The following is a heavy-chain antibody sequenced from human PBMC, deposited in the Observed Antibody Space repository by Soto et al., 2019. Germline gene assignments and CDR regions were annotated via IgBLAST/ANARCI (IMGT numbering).Heavy chain of an antibody. CDR2: IYWDDDK. CDR3: GSYGYRAFDY. V-gene: IGHV2-5*02. Sequence: QITLKESGPTLVKPTQTLTLTCTFSGFSLSTSVVGVGWIGQPPGKALEWLALIYWDDDKRYSPSLKSRLTITKDTSINQVVLTMTNMDPVDTVTYYCGSYGYRAFDYWGQGTLVTVSS. D-gene: IGHD5-18*01. CDR1: GFSLSTSVVG. J-gene: IGHJ4*02.